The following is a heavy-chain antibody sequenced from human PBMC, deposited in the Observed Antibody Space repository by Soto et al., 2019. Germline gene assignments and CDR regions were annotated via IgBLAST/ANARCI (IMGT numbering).Heavy chain of an antibody. V-gene: IGHV1-24*01. J-gene: IGHJ6*02. CDR2: FDPEDGET. CDR3: ATADSSGRPFYYYYRMDV. Sequence: GASVKVSCKVSGYTLTELSMHWVRQAPGKGLEWMGGFDPEDGETIYAQKFQGRVTMTEDTSTDTAYMELSSLRSEDTAVYYCATADSSGRPFYYYYRMDVWGQGTTVTVSS. CDR1: GYTLTELS. D-gene: IGHD3-22*01.